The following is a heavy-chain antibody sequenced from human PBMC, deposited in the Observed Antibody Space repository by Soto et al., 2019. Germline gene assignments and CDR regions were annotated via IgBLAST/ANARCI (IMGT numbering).Heavy chain of an antibody. CDR2: ISGSGGST. Sequence: EVQLLESGGGLVQPGGSLRLSCAASGFTFSSYAMSWVRQAPGKGLEWGSAISGSGGSTYYADSVNGRFTISRDNSKNTVYLQMNSLRAEDTAVYYCGKDQKWGYGDYSRFGYWGQGTLVTVSS. CDR3: GKDQKWGYGDYSRFGY. J-gene: IGHJ4*02. CDR1: GFTFSSYA. V-gene: IGHV3-23*01. D-gene: IGHD4-17*01.